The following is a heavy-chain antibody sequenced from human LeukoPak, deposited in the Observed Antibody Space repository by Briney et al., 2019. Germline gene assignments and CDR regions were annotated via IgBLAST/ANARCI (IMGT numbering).Heavy chain of an antibody. Sequence: PSETLSLTCTVSGGSISSSSYYWGWIRQPPGKGLEWIGSIYYSGSTYYNPSLKSRVTISVDTSKNQFSLKLSSVTAADTAVYYCARRGPYYYGSGSPSDYWGQGTLVTVSS. J-gene: IGHJ4*02. CDR1: GGSISSSSYY. D-gene: IGHD3-10*01. CDR2: IYYSGST. CDR3: ARRGPYYYGSGSPSDY. V-gene: IGHV4-39*01.